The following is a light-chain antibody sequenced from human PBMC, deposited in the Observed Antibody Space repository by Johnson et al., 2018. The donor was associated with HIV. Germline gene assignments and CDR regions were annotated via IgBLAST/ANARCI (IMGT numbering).Light chain of an antibody. V-gene: IGLV1-51*02. Sequence: VLTQPPSVSAAPGQKVTIYCSGSSSNSGNNYVSWYQQLPGTAPKLLIYENNKRPSGIPDRFSGSKSGTSATLGITGLQTGDEADYYCGTWDSSLSAYVFGTGTKVTVL. J-gene: IGLJ1*01. CDR1: SSNSGNNY. CDR2: ENN. CDR3: GTWDSSLSAYV.